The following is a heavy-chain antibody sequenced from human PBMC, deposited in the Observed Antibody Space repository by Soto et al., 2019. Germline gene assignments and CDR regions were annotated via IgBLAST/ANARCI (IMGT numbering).Heavy chain of an antibody. Sequence: GGSLRLSCAASGFTFSDYWMHWVRQVPGRGLVYVSRMNSAASNIHYADSVTGRFTISRDNAKNTLYLQMNSLRAEDTAVYYCTRAPPYCSGGSCFDYWGQGTLVTVSS. CDR3: TRAPPYCSGGSCFDY. CDR2: MNSAASNI. V-gene: IGHV3-74*01. CDR1: GFTFSDYW. J-gene: IGHJ4*02. D-gene: IGHD2-15*01.